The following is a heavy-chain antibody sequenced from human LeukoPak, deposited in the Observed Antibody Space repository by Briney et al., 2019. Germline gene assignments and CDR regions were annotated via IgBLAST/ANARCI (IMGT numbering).Heavy chain of an antibody. CDR2: INPNSGGT. CDR1: VYTFTGYY. V-gene: IGHV1-2*02. Sequence: ASVKVSCKASVYTFTGYYMHWVRQAPGQGLEWMGWINPNSGGTNYAQKFQGRVTMTRDTSISTAYMELSRLRSDDTAVYYCARPPQASSGWSDPFDYWGQGTLVTVSS. J-gene: IGHJ4*02. D-gene: IGHD6-19*01. CDR3: ARPPQASSGWSDPFDY.